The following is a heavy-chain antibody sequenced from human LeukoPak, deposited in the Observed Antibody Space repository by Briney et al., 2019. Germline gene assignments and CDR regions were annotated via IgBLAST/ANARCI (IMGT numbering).Heavy chain of an antibody. Sequence: GGSLRLSCAASGFTFRSYGMDWVRQAPGKGLEGVAVIWSDGSNRFYAGSVKGRFTISRDNSQNTLFLQMNSLRAEDTAMYYCARDAQRGFDYSNSLEYWGHGTLVTVSS. D-gene: IGHD4-11*01. CDR2: IWSDGSNR. CDR3: ARDAQRGFDYSNSLEY. CDR1: GFTFRSYG. V-gene: IGHV3-33*01. J-gene: IGHJ4*01.